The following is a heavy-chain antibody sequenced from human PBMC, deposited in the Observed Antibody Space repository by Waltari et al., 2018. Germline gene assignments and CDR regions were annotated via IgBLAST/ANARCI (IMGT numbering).Heavy chain of an antibody. CDR1: GGSFSGYY. Sequence: QVQLQQWGAGLLKPSETLSLTCAVYGGSFSGYYWSWIRQPPGKGLEWIGEINHSGSTNYNPSLKSRVTISVDTSKNQFSLKLSSVTAADTAVYYCARRSITMVRGVITHFDYWGQGTLVTVSS. CDR3: ARRSITMVRGVITHFDY. J-gene: IGHJ4*02. CDR2: INHSGST. V-gene: IGHV4-34*01. D-gene: IGHD3-10*01.